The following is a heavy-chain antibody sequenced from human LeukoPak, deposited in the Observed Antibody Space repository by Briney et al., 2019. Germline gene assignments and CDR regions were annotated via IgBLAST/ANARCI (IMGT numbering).Heavy chain of an antibody. CDR2: ISASGSST. CDR3: AKRDGDYIAFAY. Sequence: GGSLRLSCAASGFTFSSYAMSWVRQAPGKGLEWVSAISASGSSTYYAESVKGRFTISRDNSKNTLYLQMNSLRAEDTAVFYCAKRDGDYIAFAYWGQGTLATVSS. J-gene: IGHJ4*02. D-gene: IGHD4-17*01. CDR1: GFTFSSYA. V-gene: IGHV3-23*01.